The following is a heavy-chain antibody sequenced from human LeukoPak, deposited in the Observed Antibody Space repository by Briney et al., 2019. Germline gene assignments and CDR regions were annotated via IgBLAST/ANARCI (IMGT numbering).Heavy chain of an antibody. J-gene: IGHJ4*02. D-gene: IGHD2/OR15-2a*01. Sequence: PGGSLRLSCAVSGLTFSSSWMDWVRQAPGKGLEWVASINPEGIKRYSADSVKGRFTISRDNARNSLYLQMDSLRVEDTAFYYCARDLAFSRLDYWGQGVLVTVSS. CDR3: ARDLAFSRLDY. V-gene: IGHV3-7*01. CDR1: GLTFSSSW. CDR2: INPEGIKR.